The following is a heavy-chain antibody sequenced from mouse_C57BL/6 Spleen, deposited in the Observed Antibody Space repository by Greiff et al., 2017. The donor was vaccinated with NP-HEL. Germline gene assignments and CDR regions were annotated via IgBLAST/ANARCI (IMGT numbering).Heavy chain of an antibody. Sequence: QVQLQQPGAELVKPGASVKLSCKASGYTFTRYWMHWVKQRPGQGLEWIGMIHPNSGSTNYNEKFKSKATLTVDKSSSTAYMQLSSLTSEDSAVYYCARCDYDYPWFAYWGQGTLVTVSA. CDR3: ARCDYDYPWFAY. CDR2: IHPNSGST. D-gene: IGHD2-4*01. CDR1: GYTFTRYW. J-gene: IGHJ3*01. V-gene: IGHV1-64*01.